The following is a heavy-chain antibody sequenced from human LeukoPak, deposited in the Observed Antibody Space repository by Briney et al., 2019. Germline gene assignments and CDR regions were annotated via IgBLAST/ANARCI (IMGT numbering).Heavy chain of an antibody. CDR1: GYTFTSYG. CDR2: ISAYNGNT. J-gene: IGHJ4*02. CDR3: ARTPVWFGELPNDY. D-gene: IGHD3-10*01. V-gene: IGHV1-18*04. Sequence: ASVKVSCKASGYTFTSYGISWVRQAPGQGLEWMGWISAYNGNTNYAQKLQGRATTTTDTSTSTAYMELRSLRSDDTAVYYCARTPVWFGELPNDYWGQGTLVTVSS.